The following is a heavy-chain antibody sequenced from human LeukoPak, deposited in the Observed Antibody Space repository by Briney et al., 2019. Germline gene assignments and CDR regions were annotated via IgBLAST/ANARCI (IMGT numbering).Heavy chain of an antibody. J-gene: IGHJ4*02. CDR1: GFTFKLSA. V-gene: IGHV3-74*01. D-gene: IGHD3-22*01. CDR3: ARDPDLSGYSFFDY. Sequence: HPGGSLRLSCTASGFTFKLSAMTWVRQAPGKGLVWVSRINSDGSRTSYADSVKGRFTISRDNAKNTLYLQMNSLRAEDTAVYYCARDPDLSGYSFFDYWGQGTLVTVSS. CDR2: INSDGSRT.